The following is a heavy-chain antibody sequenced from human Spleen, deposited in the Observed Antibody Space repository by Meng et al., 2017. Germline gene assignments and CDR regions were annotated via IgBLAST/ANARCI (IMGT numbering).Heavy chain of an antibody. Sequence: QGQLQQWGAGLLKPAETRSLTCAVYGGSFSGYYWSWIRQPPGKGLEWIGEINHSGSTNYHPSLKSRVTISVDTSKTQFSLKLSSVTAADTAVYYCARRDYYGPIGYWGQGTLVTVSS. D-gene: IGHD3-10*01. V-gene: IGHV4-34*01. CDR1: GGSFSGYY. J-gene: IGHJ4*02. CDR2: INHSGST. CDR3: ARRDYYGPIGY.